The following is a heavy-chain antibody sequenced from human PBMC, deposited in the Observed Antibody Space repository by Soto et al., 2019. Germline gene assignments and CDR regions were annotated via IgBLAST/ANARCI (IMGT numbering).Heavy chain of an antibody. CDR3: ARASVGPPGGGSWIMPFDF. V-gene: IGHV4-4*07. CDR2: IYPGGST. D-gene: IGHD2-15*01. CDR1: GLSIRNYY. J-gene: IGHJ4*02. Sequence: SDTLSLTSRFSGLSIRNYYLSLIRPSAGKGLEWIGRIYPGGSTNYNPSLKSRVTMSVDTSKNQVSLRLTSVTAADTAVYYCARASVGPPGGGSWIMPFDFWGQGTRVTVSS.